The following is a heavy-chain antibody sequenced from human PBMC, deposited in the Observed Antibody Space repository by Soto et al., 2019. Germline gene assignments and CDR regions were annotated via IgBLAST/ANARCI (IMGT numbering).Heavy chain of an antibody. Sequence: QVQLQESGPGLVKPSETLSLTCTVSGGSISSYYWSWIRQPPGKGLEWIAYMYYSGGPNYNPSLNSRVTISVDMSKNQFSLRLTSGTAAYTAVYYCARGRHQLYWYFDLWGRGTLVTVSS. CDR1: GGSISSYY. D-gene: IGHD2-2*01. CDR2: MYYSGGP. J-gene: IGHJ2*01. V-gene: IGHV4-59*08. CDR3: ARGRHQLYWYFDL.